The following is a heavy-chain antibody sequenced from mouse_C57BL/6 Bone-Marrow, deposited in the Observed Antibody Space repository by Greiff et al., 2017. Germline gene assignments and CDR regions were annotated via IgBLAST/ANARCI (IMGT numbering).Heavy chain of an antibody. Sequence: QVQLQQPGAELVRPGSSVKLSCKASGYTFTSYWLHWVKQRPIQGLEWIGNIDPSDSETHYNQKFKDKATLTVDKSSSTAYMQLSSLTSEDSAVYYCARGRYGNYDAMDYWGQGTSVTVAS. CDR1: GYTFTSYW. CDR3: ARGRYGNYDAMDY. V-gene: IGHV1-52*01. D-gene: IGHD2-1*01. CDR2: IDPSDSET. J-gene: IGHJ4*01.